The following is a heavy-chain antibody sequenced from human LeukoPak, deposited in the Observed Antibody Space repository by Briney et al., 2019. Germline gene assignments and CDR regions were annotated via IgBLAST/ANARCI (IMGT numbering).Heavy chain of an antibody. Sequence: ASVKVSYKASGGTFSSYAISWVRQAPGQGLEWMGGIIPIFGTANYAQKFQGRVTITADKSTSTAYMELSSLRSEDTTVYYCESGSGTPGFDYWGQGTLVTVSS. V-gene: IGHV1-69*06. D-gene: IGHD2-2*01. J-gene: IGHJ4*02. CDR2: IIPIFGTA. CDR1: GGTFSSYA. CDR3: ESGSGTPGFDY.